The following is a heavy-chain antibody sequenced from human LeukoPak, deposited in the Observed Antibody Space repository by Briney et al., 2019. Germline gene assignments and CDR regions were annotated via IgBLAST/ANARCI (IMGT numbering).Heavy chain of an antibody. V-gene: IGHV4-34*01. D-gene: IGHD3-10*01. CDR1: GGSFSGYY. Sequence: SETLSLTCAVYGGSFSGYYWSWIRQPPGKGLEWIGEINHSGSTNYNPSLKSRVTISVDTSKNQFSLKLSSVTAADTAVYYCARGLMGRGFDPWGQGTLVTVSS. J-gene: IGHJ5*02. CDR3: ARGLMGRGFDP. CDR2: INHSGST.